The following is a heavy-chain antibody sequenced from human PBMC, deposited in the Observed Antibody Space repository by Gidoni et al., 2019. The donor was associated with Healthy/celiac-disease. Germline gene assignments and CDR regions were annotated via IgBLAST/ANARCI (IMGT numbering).Heavy chain of an antibody. CDR1: ARSLSSRIYY. D-gene: IGHD3-22*01. J-gene: IGHJ1*01. Sequence: QLQLQESGPGLAKPSETLSLTCTVSARSLSSRIYYSGWLRQPPGKGLEWIGSIYYRGSTYYNPSLKSRVTISVDTSKNQFSLKLSSVTAADTAVYYCARQSADYYDSSGYYSPEYFQHWGQGTLVTVSS. CDR3: ARQSADYYDSSGYYSPEYFQH. CDR2: IYYRGST. V-gene: IGHV4-39*01.